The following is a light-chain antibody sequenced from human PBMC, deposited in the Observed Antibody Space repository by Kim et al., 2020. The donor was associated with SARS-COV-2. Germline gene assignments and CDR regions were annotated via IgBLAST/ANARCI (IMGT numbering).Light chain of an antibody. CDR3: QDYHSNPRT. V-gene: IGKV1-5*01. CDR1: QSISRW. Sequence: SASVGDRVTITGRASQSISRWVAWYQQKPGKAPKLLIYDASSVESGVPSRFSGSGSGTEFTLTISSLQPDDFATYYCQDYHSNPRTFGQGTKLEI. CDR2: DAS. J-gene: IGKJ2*01.